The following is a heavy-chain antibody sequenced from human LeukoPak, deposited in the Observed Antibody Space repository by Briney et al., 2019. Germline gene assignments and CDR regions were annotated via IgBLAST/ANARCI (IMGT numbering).Heavy chain of an antibody. V-gene: IGHV1-69*13. CDR3: ARGRGSWYLIDY. CDR1: GRTFISYA. CDR2: IVPIFGTA. J-gene: IGHJ4*02. D-gene: IGHD6-13*01. Sequence: ASVKVSCKASGRTFISYAISWVRQAPGQGLEWMGGIVPIFGTANYAQKFQGRVTITADESTSTAYMELSSLRSEDTAVYYCARGRGSWYLIDYWGQGTLVTVSS.